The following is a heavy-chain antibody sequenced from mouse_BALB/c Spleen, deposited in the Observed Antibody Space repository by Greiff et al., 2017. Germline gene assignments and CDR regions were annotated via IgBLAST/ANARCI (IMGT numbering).Heavy chain of an antibody. Sequence: VQLQQSGPQLVRPGASVKISCKASGYSFTSYWMHWVKQRPGQGLEWIGMIDPSDSETRLNQKFKDKATLTVDKSSSTAYMQLSSPTSEDSAVYYCTRAYYGGSYGAAWFAYWGQGTLVTVSA. J-gene: IGHJ3*01. V-gene: IGHV1S127*01. D-gene: IGHD1-1*01. CDR2: IDPSDSET. CDR1: GYSFTSYW. CDR3: TRAYYGGSYGAAWFAY.